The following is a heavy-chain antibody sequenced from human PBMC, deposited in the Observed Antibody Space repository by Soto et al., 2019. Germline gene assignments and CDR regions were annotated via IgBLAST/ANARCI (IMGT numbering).Heavy chain of an antibody. J-gene: IGHJ5*02. CDR1: GGTFSSYA. Sequence: QVQLVQSGAEVKKPGSSVKVSCKASGGTFSSYAISWVRQAPGQGLEWMGGIIPIFGTANYAQKFKGRVTITADESTSTAYMELSSLRSEDTAVYYCARDGVWGYCSSTSCYTGVWFDPWGQGTLVTVSS. CDR2: IIPIFGTA. V-gene: IGHV1-69*01. D-gene: IGHD2-2*02. CDR3: ARDGVWGYCSSTSCYTGVWFDP.